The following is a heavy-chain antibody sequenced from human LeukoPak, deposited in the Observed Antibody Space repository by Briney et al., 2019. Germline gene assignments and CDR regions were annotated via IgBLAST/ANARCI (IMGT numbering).Heavy chain of an antibody. J-gene: IGHJ3*02. CDR3: ARDFRGSVDAFDI. V-gene: IGHV4-59*01. Sequence: PSETLSLTCTVSGGSISDYYWNWMRRPPGKGLEWIGYIYYSGRTNYNPSLKSRVSISVDTSKNQFSLKLSSVTAADTAVYYCARDFRGSVDAFDIWGQGTMVAVSS. CDR1: GGSISDYY. CDR2: IYYSGRT.